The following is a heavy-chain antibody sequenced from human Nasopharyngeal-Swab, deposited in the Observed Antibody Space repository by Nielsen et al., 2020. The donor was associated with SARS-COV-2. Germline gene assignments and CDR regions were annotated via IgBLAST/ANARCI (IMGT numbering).Heavy chain of an antibody. Sequence: WIRQPPGKGLEWIGYIYYSGSTNYNPSLKSRVTISVDTSKNQFSLKLSSVTAADTAVYYWARVLGATCRNWGQGTLVTVSS. D-gene: IGHD1-26*01. V-gene: IGHV4-59*01. CDR3: ARVLGATCRN. J-gene: IGHJ4*02. CDR2: IYYSGST.